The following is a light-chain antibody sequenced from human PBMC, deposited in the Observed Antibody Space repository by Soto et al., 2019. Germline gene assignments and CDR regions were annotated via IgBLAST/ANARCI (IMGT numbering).Light chain of an antibody. CDR3: QSYDRSSLYV. V-gene: IGLV6-57*02. J-gene: IGLJ1*01. CDR2: GDN. Sequence: NFMLTQPHSVSESPGKTVTISCTGSSGSVASNFVHWYQRRPGSAPTIVIYGDNQRPSGVPDRFSGSIDSSSNSASLTISGLKTEDEAAYFCQSYDRSSLYVFGTGTKVTVL. CDR1: SGSVASNF.